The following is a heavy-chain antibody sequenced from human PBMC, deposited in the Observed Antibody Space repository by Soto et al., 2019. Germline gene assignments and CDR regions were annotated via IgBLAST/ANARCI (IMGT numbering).Heavy chain of an antibody. CDR3: AREDGTSIAARPGVYNWFDP. Sequence: SETLSLTCTVSGGSISSYYWSWIRQPPGKGLEWIGYIYYSGSTNYNPSLKSRVTISVDTSKNQFSLKLSSVTAADTAVYYCAREDGTSIAARPGVYNWFDPWGQGTLVTVSS. CDR1: GGSISSYY. D-gene: IGHD6-6*01. J-gene: IGHJ5*02. CDR2: IYYSGST. V-gene: IGHV4-59*01.